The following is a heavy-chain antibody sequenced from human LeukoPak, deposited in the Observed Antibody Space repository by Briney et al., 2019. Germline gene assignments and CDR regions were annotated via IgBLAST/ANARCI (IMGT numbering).Heavy chain of an antibody. V-gene: IGHV3-23*01. J-gene: IGHJ4*02. CDR1: GFTFNSYA. D-gene: IGHD3-10*01. Sequence: LSGGSLRLSCVASGFTFNSYAMSWVRQAPGKGLEWVSSISGSGSDTDYADSVKGRFTISRDKSRNTLYLQMSSLRVEDTAVYYCAKPDVSSGSFYRGDFPYWGQGTLVTVSS. CDR2: ISGSGSDT. CDR3: AKPDVSSGSFYRGDFPY.